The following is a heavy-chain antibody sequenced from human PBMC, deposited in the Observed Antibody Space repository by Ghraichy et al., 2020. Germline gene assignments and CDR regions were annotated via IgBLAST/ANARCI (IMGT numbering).Heavy chain of an antibody. CDR1: GGSISSSSYY. Sequence: SETLSLTCTVSGGSISSSSYYWGWIRQPPGKGLEWIGSIYYSGSTYYNPSLKSRVTISVDTSKNQFSLKLSSVTAADTAVYYCATPGAGYCSGGSCYSGWFDPWGQGTLVTVSS. D-gene: IGHD2-15*01. CDR2: IYYSGST. J-gene: IGHJ5*02. V-gene: IGHV4-39*01. CDR3: ATPGAGYCSGGSCYSGWFDP.